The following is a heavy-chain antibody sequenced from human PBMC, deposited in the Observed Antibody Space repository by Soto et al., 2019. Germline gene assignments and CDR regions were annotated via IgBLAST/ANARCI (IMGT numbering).Heavy chain of an antibody. Sequence: GESLKISCKASGYSFAGYWITWVRQKPGKGLEWMGRIDPSDSHTYYSPSFRGHVTISVTKSITTVFLQWSSLRASDTAMYYCARQIYDSDTGPNFQYYFDSWGQGTPGAVSS. J-gene: IGHJ4*02. V-gene: IGHV5-10-1*01. CDR2: IDPSDSHT. CDR1: GYSFAGYW. CDR3: ARQIYDSDTGPNFQYYFDS. D-gene: IGHD3-22*01.